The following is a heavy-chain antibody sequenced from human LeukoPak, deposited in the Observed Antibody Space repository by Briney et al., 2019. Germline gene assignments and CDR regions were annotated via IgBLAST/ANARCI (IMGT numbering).Heavy chain of an antibody. CDR3: AKRRYYDDSAFDY. CDR1: GFTLSSYA. J-gene: IGHJ4*02. V-gene: IGHV3-23*01. CDR2: ITSSGGST. Sequence: GGSLRLSCAASGFTLSSYAMSWVRQAPGKGLEGVSAITSSGGSTYYADSVKGRFTISRDNSKNTLYLQMNSLRAEDTALYYCAKRRYYDDSAFDYWGQGTLVTVSS. D-gene: IGHD3-22*01.